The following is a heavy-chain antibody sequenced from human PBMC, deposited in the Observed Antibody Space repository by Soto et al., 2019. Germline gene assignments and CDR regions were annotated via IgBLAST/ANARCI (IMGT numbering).Heavy chain of an antibody. CDR1: AFTHSSYA. CDR3: AKRGSSSWLFDY. Sequence: PGGTLRLSCAAAAFTHSSYAMSWVRQAPGKGLEWVSAISGSGGSTDYADSVTGRVTISRGNSKKTLYLQMNRLRAQDTAVYYCAKRGSSSWLFDYWGQGTLVTVAS. V-gene: IGHV3-23*01. D-gene: IGHD6-13*01. CDR2: ISGSGGST. J-gene: IGHJ4*02.